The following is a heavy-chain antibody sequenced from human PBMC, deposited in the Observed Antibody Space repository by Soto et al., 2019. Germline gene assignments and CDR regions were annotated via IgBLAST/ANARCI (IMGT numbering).Heavy chain of an antibody. D-gene: IGHD3-10*01. CDR1: GYTLTEVS. J-gene: IGHJ6*03. CDR2: FDPEDGET. V-gene: IGHV1-24*01. CDR3: ATSLYYYGWGISYMAV. Sequence: GASVKVSCKVSGYTLTEVSMHWVRQAPGKGLEWMGGFDPEDGETIYAQKFQGRVTMTEDTSTDTAYMELSSLRSEDTAVYYCATSLYYYGWGISYMAVWGKGTTVTVPS.